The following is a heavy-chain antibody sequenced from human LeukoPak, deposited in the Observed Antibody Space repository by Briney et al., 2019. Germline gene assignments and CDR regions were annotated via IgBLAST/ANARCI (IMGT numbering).Heavy chain of an antibody. CDR1: GFTFSSYW. CDR2: IKQDGSEK. J-gene: IGHJ3*02. Sequence: GGSLRLSCAASGFTFSSYWMSWVRQAPGKGLEWVANIKQDGSEKYYVDSVEGRFTISRDNAKNSLYLQMNSLRAEDTAVYYCARDLKRRVYYDSSGSDDAFDIWGQGTMVTVSS. V-gene: IGHV3-7*01. CDR3: ARDLKRRVYYDSSGSDDAFDI. D-gene: IGHD3-22*01.